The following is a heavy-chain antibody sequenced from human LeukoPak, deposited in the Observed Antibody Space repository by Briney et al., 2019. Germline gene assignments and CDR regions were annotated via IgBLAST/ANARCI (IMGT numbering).Heavy chain of an antibody. V-gene: IGHV3-74*01. D-gene: IGHD1-26*01. Sequence: LGGSLRLSCDPSGFTFSNYWMHWVRQAPGKGLVWVSRINGDGTSTAYADSVKGRFTISRDNAKNTLYLQVNSLRAEDGAVYYCANSGVGVVPAFYLDLWGRGTLVTVSS. CDR3: ANSGVGVVPAFYLDL. CDR2: INGDGTST. J-gene: IGHJ2*01. CDR1: GFTFSNYW.